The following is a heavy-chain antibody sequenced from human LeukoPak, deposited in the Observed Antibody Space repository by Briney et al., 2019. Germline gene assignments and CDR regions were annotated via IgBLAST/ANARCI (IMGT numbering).Heavy chain of an antibody. Sequence: PSETLSLTCAVYGGSFSGYYWSWIRQPPGKGLEWIGEINHSGSTNYNPSLKSRVTISVDTSKNQFSLKLSSVTAADTAVYYCARYYYDSSGYSQFDYWGQGTLVTVSS. CDR2: INHSGST. CDR3: ARYYYDSSGYSQFDY. CDR1: GGSFSGYY. D-gene: IGHD3-22*01. V-gene: IGHV4-34*01. J-gene: IGHJ4*02.